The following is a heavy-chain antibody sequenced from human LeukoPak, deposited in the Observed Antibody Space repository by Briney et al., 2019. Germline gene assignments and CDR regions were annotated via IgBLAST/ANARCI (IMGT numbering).Heavy chain of an antibody. V-gene: IGHV4-38-2*02. CDR2: ISHTGVT. CDR1: GFSISSAYH. Sequence: SETLSLICSVSGFSISSAYHWGWVRQPPGGRLEWIGSISHTGVTYYNPSFKSRLTISLDTSKDQFSLQLTSVTAADTAMYYCVRDDTGFEYWGQGIVVTVSS. CDR3: VRDDTGFEY. D-gene: IGHD1-1*01. J-gene: IGHJ4*02.